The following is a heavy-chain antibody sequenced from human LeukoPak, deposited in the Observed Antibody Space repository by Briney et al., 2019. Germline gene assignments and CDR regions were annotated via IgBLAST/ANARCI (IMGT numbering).Heavy chain of an antibody. Sequence: GGSLRLSCAASGFTFSNAWMSWVRQAPGKGLEWVGRIKSKTDGGTTDYAAPVKGRFTISRDNAKKSLYLQMNSLRAEDTAVYYCARDYTGGWNDYWGQGIRVTVSS. CDR3: ARDYTGGWNDY. CDR1: GFTFSNAW. D-gene: IGHD7-27*01. CDR2: IKSKTDGGTT. V-gene: IGHV3-15*01. J-gene: IGHJ4*02.